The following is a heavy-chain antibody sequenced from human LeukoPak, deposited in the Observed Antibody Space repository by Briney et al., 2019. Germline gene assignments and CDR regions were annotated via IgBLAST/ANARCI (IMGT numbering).Heavy chain of an antibody. CDR2: IYSGGST. D-gene: IGHD2-15*01. V-gene: IGHV3-66*02. CDR1: GFTVSSNY. J-gene: IGHJ4*02. Sequence: RGSLRLSCAASGFTVSSNYMSWVRQAPGKGLEWVSVIYSGGSTCYADSVKGRFTISRDNSKNTLYLQMNSLRAEDTAVYYCARRGGYCSGGSCYGIMSYWGQGTLVTVSS. CDR3: ARRGGYCSGGSCYGIMSY.